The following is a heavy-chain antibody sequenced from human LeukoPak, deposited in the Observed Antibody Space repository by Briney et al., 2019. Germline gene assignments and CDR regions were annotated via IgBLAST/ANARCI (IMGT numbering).Heavy chain of an antibody. D-gene: IGHD3-16*01. CDR3: VRDNGGEHL. CDR1: GYTFGSYW. J-gene: IGHJ4*02. CDR2: INNDGSST. V-gene: IGHV3-74*01. Sequence: GGSLRLSCAASGYTFGSYWMYWVRQAPGKGLVWVSRINNDGSSTIYADSVKGRFTISRDNAKNTLYLQMNSLRDDDTAVYYCVRDNGGEHLWGQGTLVTVSS.